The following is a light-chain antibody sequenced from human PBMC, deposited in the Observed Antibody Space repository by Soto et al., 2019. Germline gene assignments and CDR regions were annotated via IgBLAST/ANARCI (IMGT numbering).Light chain of an antibody. CDR2: GAS. V-gene: IGKV3-20*01. CDR3: QQYGSSPIS. Sequence: EIVMTQSPATLSVSPGARATLSCRASQGVSSRYLAWYQQKPGQAPRLLIYGASTRATGIPDRFSGSGSGTDFTLTISRLEPEDFAVYHCQQYGSSPISFGPGTKVDIK. J-gene: IGKJ3*01. CDR1: QGVSSRY.